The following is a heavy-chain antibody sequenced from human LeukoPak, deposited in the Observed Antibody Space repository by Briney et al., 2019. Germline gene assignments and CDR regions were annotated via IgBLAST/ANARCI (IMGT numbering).Heavy chain of an antibody. CDR2: ISFDGNLR. J-gene: IGHJ3*02. CDR1: GFTFSNYG. D-gene: IGHD2-15*01. Sequence: GGSLRLSCAASGFTFSNYGMHWVRQAPGKGLEWVAVISFDGNLRYYTDSVKGRFTISRDNAKNTLYLQLDSLRAEDTAIYYCASPGWSDALDMWGQGTRVTVSS. CDR3: ASPGWSDALDM. V-gene: IGHV3-33*08.